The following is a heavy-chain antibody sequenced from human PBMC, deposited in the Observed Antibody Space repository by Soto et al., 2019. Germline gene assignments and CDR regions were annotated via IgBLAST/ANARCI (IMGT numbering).Heavy chain of an antibody. CDR1: GFTFSSYS. V-gene: IGHV3-21*01. D-gene: IGHD5-18*01. CDR2: ISSSSSYI. CDR3: AREIGGYNYYYYGMDV. J-gene: IGHJ6*02. Sequence: PGGSLRLSCAASGFTFSSYSMNWVRQAPGKGLEWVSSISSSSSYIYYADSVKGRFTISRDNAKNSLYLQMNSLRAEDTAVYYCAREIGGYNYYYYGMDVWGQGTTVTVPS.